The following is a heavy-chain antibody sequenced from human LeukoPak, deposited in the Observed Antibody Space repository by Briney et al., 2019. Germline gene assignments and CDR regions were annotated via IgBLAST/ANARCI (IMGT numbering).Heavy chain of an antibody. CDR3: SRNSGTLTGWPFDV. CDR2: IRTRTYSETT. D-gene: IGHD5-12*01. CDR1: GFIFRDDA. J-gene: IGHJ3*01. Sequence: TGGSLRLSCTASGFIFRDDAMSWFRQAPGKGLEWVGFIRTRTYSETTEHAASVKGRFTISRDDSNDIAYLQMNSLKTEDTAVYYCSRNSGTLTGWPFDVWGQGTMVTVSS. V-gene: IGHV3-49*03.